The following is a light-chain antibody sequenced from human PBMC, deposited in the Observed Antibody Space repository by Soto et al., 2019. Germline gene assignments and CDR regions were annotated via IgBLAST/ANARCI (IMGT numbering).Light chain of an antibody. J-gene: IGLJ2*01. Sequence: QSVLTQPPSVSGSPGQSVTISCTGTSSDVGSYNRVSWYQQPPGTAPKLMIYEVINRPSGVPDRFSGSKSGNTASLTISGLHAEDEADYYCSSYTSSSSVVFGGGTQLTVL. V-gene: IGLV2-18*02. CDR2: EVI. CDR1: SSDVGSYNR. CDR3: SSYTSSSSVV.